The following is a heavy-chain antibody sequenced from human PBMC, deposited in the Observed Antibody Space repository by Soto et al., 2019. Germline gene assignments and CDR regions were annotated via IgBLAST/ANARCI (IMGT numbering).Heavy chain of an antibody. CDR1: GYTFTSYG. CDR2: ISAYNGNT. J-gene: IGHJ1*01. V-gene: IGHV1-18*01. CDR3: ARNYYDSSGYYYYPEYFQH. D-gene: IGHD3-22*01. Sequence: ASVKVSCKASGYTFTSYGISWVRQAPGQGLEWMGWISAYNGNTNYAQKLQGRVTMTTDTSTSTAYMELRSLRSDDTAVYYCARNYYDSSGYYYYPEYFQHWGQGTLVTVSS.